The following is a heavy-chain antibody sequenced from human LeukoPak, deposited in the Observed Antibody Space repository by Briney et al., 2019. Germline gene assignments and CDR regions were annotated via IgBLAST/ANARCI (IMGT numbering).Heavy chain of an antibody. J-gene: IGHJ4*02. CDR3: VKGRTTRYLDWLSRTGGDFDF. D-gene: IGHD3-9*01. CDR1: GFAYEDFA. Sequence: PGGSLRLSCAASGFAYEDFAMSWVRQGPGKGLEWVAGISWNSGAIGYAASVKGRFTISRDNARKSMDLQMNSLRVEDTAFYYCVKGRTTRYLDWLSRTGGDFDFWGQGILVTVSS. CDR2: ISWNSGAI. V-gene: IGHV3-9*01.